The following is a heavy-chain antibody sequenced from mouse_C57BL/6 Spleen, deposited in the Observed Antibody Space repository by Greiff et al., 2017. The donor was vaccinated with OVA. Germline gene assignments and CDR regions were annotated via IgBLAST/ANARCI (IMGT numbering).Heavy chain of an antibody. V-gene: IGHV1-80*01. D-gene: IGHD1-1*01. CDR3: ARGGYGSDYYAMDY. CDR2: IYPGDGDT. Sequence: QVHVKQSGAELVKPGASVKISCKASGYAFSSYWMNWVKQRPGKGLEWIGQIYPGDGDTNYNGKFKGKATLTADKSSSTAYMQLSSLTSEDSAVYFCARGGYGSDYYAMDYWGQGTSVTVSS. J-gene: IGHJ4*01. CDR1: GYAFSSYW.